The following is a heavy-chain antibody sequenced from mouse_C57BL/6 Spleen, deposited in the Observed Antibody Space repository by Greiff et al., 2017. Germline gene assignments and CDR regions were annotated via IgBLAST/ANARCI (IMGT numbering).Heavy chain of an antibody. Sequence: QVQLQQSGTELVKPGASVKLSCKASGYTFTSYWMHWVKQRPGQGLEWIGNINPSNGGTNYNEKFKSKATLTVDKSSSTAYMQLSSLTSEDSAVYYCARNYYGSSHHWYFDVWGTGTTVTVSS. D-gene: IGHD1-1*01. V-gene: IGHV1-53*01. CDR3: ARNYYGSSHHWYFDV. CDR1: GYTFTSYW. CDR2: INPSNGGT. J-gene: IGHJ1*03.